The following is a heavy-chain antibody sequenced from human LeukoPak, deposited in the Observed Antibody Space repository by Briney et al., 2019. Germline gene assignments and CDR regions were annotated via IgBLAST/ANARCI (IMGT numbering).Heavy chain of an antibody. CDR3: AKGAGPYYYYMDV. CDR2: ISWNSGSI. CDR1: GFTFDDYA. D-gene: IGHD3-16*01. J-gene: IGHJ6*03. Sequence: GGSLRLSCAASGFTFDDYAMHWVRQAPGKGPEWVSGISWNSGSIGYADSVKGRFTISRDNAKNSLYLQMNSLRAEDMALYYCAKGAGPYYYYMDVWGKGTTVTVSS. V-gene: IGHV3-9*03.